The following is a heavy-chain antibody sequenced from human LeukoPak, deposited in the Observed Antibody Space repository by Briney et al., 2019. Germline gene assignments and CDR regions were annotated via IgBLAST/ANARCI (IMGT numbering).Heavy chain of an antibody. CDR2: TRYDESKT. D-gene: IGHD1-26*01. CDR1: GFTFSSNG. J-gene: IGHJ4*02. V-gene: IGHV3-30*02. CDR3: AKASYCGSPALDF. Sequence: GGSLRLSCAASGFTFSSNGMHWVRQTPGKGLDWVAFTRYDESKTFYGDSVRGRFTISGDNSKNTLYLQMNSLTTDDSAVYYCAKASYCGSPALDFWGQGTLVTVSS.